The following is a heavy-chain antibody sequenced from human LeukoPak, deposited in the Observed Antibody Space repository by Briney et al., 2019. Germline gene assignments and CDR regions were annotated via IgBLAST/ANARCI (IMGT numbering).Heavy chain of an antibody. Sequence: SETVSLTCGVFGGSFSEYYWTWIRQSPGKGLEWIGEINHSGTTNYNPSLESRVTISVDTSKNQFSLNLSSVTAADTAVYYCAGNGPLLSDTNRYYFNYWGQGTLVTVSS. CDR3: AGNGPLLSDTNRYYFNY. CDR1: GGSFSEYY. J-gene: IGHJ4*02. V-gene: IGHV4-34*01. CDR2: INHSGTT. D-gene: IGHD2-8*01.